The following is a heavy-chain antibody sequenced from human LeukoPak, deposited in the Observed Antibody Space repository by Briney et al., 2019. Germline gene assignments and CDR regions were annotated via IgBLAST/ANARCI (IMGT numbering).Heavy chain of an antibody. CDR2: IYHSGST. CDR3: ARRVFHDY. D-gene: IGHD6-13*01. J-gene: IGHJ4*02. Sequence: PSETLSLTCAVSGYSISSGYYWGWIRQPPGKGLEWIGSIYHSGSTYYNPSLKSRATISVDTSKNQFSLKLSSVTAADTAVYYCARRVFHDYWGQGTLVTVSS. V-gene: IGHV4-38-2*01. CDR1: GYSISSGYY.